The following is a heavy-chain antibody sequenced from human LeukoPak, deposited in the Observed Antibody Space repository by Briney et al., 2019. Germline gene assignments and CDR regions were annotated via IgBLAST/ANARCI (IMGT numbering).Heavy chain of an antibody. CDR2: IYYSGST. D-gene: IGHD1-26*01. Sequence: SETLSLTCTVSGGSISSSSYYWGWLRQPPGKGLEWIGSIYYSGSTYYNPSPKSRVTISVATSKTQFSLRLSFVTAADAAVDCCARHDLVGANFDYCGEGTLVTVSS. CDR3: ARHDLVGANFDY. CDR1: GGSISSSSYY. V-gene: IGHV4-39*01. J-gene: IGHJ4*02.